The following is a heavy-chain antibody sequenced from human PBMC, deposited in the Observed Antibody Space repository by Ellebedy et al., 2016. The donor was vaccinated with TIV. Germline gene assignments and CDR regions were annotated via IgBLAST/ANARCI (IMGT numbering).Heavy chain of an antibody. CDR2: ISGSGDNI. V-gene: IGHV3-23*01. CDR3: AKHDYCSITACPFDY. D-gene: IGHD2-2*01. Sequence: GGSLRLXXAASGFTFSTYGMSWVRQAPGKGLEWVSVISGSGDNIYYADSVKGRFTVSRDNSKNTLYMQMNNLRAEDTAVYYCAKHDYCSITACPFDYWGQGTLVPVSS. J-gene: IGHJ4*02. CDR1: GFTFSTYG.